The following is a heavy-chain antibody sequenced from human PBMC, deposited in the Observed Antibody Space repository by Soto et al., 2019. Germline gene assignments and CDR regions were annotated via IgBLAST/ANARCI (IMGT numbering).Heavy chain of an antibody. D-gene: IGHD2-2*03. V-gene: IGHV1-69*01. Sequence: QVQLVQSGAAVKKPGSSVKVSCKASGGTFSSYAISWVRQAPGQGLEWLGGIIPIFGTANYAQKFQGRVTITADESTITAYMELSSLRSEDTAVYYCARGPLDIVVVPAAGLDNYYYYGMDVWGQGTTVTVSS. CDR2: IIPIFGTA. J-gene: IGHJ6*02. CDR3: ARGPLDIVVVPAAGLDNYYYYGMDV. CDR1: GGTFSSYA.